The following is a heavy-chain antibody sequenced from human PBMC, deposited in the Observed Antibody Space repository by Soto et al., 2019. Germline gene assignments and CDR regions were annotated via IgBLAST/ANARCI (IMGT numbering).Heavy chain of an antibody. CDR2: MSDNG. CDR3: AKSLYYYDRTREGAFDA. D-gene: IGHD3-22*01. V-gene: IGHV3-23*01. CDR1: GFMFNYYV. Sequence: EVQLLDSGGGFVQPGGSLRLSCKASGFMFNYYVMSWVRQAPGKGLEWVSPMSDNGDSVKGRFTISRDNSKNTLSLQMTSLRPEDTAVYYCAKSLYYYDRTREGAFDAWGHCTEVIVSS. J-gene: IGHJ3*01.